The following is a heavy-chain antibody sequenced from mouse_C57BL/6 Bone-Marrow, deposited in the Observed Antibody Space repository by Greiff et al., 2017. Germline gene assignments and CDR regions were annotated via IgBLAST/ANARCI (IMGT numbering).Heavy chain of an antibody. CDR1: GYTFTSYG. CDR2: IYPRSGYT. D-gene: IGHD3-3*01. Sequence: VQLQQSGAELARPGASVKLSCKASGYTFTSYGIRWVKQRTGPGLELIGEIYPRSGYTYSNEKFKGTATMTADKSSSTAYMELRSLTSEDSAVYFCASRVYYFDYWGQGTTLTVSS. V-gene: IGHV1-81*01. CDR3: ASRVYYFDY. J-gene: IGHJ2*01.